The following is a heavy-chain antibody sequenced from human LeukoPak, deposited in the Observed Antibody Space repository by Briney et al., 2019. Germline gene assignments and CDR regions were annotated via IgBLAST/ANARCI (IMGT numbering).Heavy chain of an antibody. CDR3: ARDRQGTPGTFDI. D-gene: IGHD1-1*01. J-gene: IGHJ3*02. V-gene: IGHV3-33*01. CDR1: GFTFTSYG. Sequence: GGSLRLSCAVSGFTFTSYGMHWVRQGPGKGLEWVAGIWYDGSQKYYADSVKGRFTISGDNSKNTLYLQMNSLRAEDTAVYYCARDRQGTPGTFDIWGQGTMVTVSP. CDR2: IWYDGSQK.